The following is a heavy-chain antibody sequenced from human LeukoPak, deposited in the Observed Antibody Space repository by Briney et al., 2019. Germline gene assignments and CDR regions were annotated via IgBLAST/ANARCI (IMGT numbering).Heavy chain of an antibody. CDR1: GGSISSYY. Sequence: PSETLPLTCTVSGGSISSYYWSWIRQPPGKGLEWIGYVYYSGSTNYNPSLKSRVTISVDTSKNQFSLKLSSVTAADTAVYYCARGKVVRGVYYFDYWGQGTLVTVSS. CDR2: VYYSGST. CDR3: ARGKVVRGVYYFDY. V-gene: IGHV4-59*01. J-gene: IGHJ4*02. D-gene: IGHD3-10*01.